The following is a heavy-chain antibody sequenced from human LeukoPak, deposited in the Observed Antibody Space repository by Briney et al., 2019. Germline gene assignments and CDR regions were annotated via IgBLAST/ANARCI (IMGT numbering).Heavy chain of an antibody. J-gene: IGHJ6*04. Sequence: GGSLRLSCAASGFTFSSYEMNWVRQAPGKGLEWVSYISSSGSTIYYADSVKGRFTISRDNAKNSLYLQMNSLRAEDTAVYYCAREISCSSTNCYDDYYYYYGMDVWGKGTTVTVSS. CDR2: ISSSGSTI. CDR1: GFTFSSYE. V-gene: IGHV3-48*03. CDR3: AREISCSSTNCYDDYYYYYGMDV. D-gene: IGHD2-2*01.